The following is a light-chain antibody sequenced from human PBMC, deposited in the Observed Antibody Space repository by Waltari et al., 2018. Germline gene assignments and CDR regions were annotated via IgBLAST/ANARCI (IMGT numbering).Light chain of an antibody. V-gene: IGLV2-14*03. Sequence: QSALTQPASVSGSPGQSITLSCTGTNSDIGGYHFVSWYQQHPAQAPKLMIFDVTNRPSGVSDRFSGSKSGNTASLTISGLQADDEAVYYCSSYTSNSTLGVFGGGTRLTVL. CDR1: NSDIGGYHF. CDR3: SSYTSNSTLGV. J-gene: IGLJ3*02. CDR2: DVT.